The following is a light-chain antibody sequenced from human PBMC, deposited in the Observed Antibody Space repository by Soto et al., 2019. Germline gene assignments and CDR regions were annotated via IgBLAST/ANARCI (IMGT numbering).Light chain of an antibody. V-gene: IGKV3-11*01. J-gene: IGKJ4*01. CDR1: QRIDDY. CDR3: QLCNNWSLT. Sequence: EVVLTQAPATLSLYPGERATLSCRASQRIDDYLAWYQQKPGQSPRLLDYDASNRATGIQARLSGIGSGTDFTLPISRLEPEDFAVYYCQLCNNWSLTFGGGTRGEIK. CDR2: DAS.